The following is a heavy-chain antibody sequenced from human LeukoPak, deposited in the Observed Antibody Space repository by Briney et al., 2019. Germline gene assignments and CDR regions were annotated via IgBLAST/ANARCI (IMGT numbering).Heavy chain of an antibody. CDR3: ASLDCSNTSCYDY. J-gene: IGHJ4*02. Sequence: SVKVSCKASGGTFSSYAISWVRQAPGQGLEWMGGIISIFDTANYAQMFQGRVTITPDKSTSTAYMELSSLRSEDTAVYYCASLDCSNTSCYDYWGQGTLVTVSS. CDR1: GGTFSSYA. D-gene: IGHD2-2*01. CDR2: IISIFDTA. V-gene: IGHV1-69*06.